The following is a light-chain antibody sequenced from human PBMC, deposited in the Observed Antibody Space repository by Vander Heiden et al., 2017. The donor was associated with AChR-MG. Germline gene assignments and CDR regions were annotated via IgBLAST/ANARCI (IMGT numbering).Light chain of an antibody. CDR2: GAS. CDR1: QIISSNF. CDR3: HQYGSSPRT. J-gene: IGKJ1*01. Sequence: IALPQSPRPLSLSPGSTVPLSRSASQIISSNFLAWYQHRPGQAPTPLICGASIRATGIPARFSGSGSGTDFTLTISRLESEDFAVYYCHQYGSSPRTFGQGTRVEI. V-gene: IGKV3-20*01.